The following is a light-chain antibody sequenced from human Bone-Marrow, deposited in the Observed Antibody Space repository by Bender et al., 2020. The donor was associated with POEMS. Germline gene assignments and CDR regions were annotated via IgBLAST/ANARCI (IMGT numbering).Light chain of an antibody. J-gene: IGLJ2*01. CDR1: SSDVGAFTY. V-gene: IGLV2-8*01. CDR2: EVN. CDR3: SSYAGSNVVL. Sequence: QSALTQPPSASGSPGQSVTISCTGTSSDVGAFTYVSWYQQHPGKVPKLLIFEVNKRPPGVPDRSSGSKSGRTASLTVSGLQAEDDAHYYCSSYAGSNVVLFGGGTKLSVL.